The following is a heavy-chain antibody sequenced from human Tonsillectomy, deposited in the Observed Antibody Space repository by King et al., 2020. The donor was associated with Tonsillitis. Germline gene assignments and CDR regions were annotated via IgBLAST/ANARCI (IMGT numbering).Heavy chain of an antibody. CDR1: GFTFSDYY. V-gene: IGHV3-11*06. J-gene: IGHJ4*02. D-gene: IGHD6-19*01. CDR2: ISSSSSYT. Sequence: QLVQSGGGLVKPGGSLRLSCAASGFTFSDYYMSWIRQAPGKGLEWVSYISSSSSYTNYADSVKGRFTTSRDNAKNSLYLQMNSLRAEDTAVYYCARDHQQWLVSDYWGQGTLVTVSS. CDR3: ARDHQQWLVSDY.